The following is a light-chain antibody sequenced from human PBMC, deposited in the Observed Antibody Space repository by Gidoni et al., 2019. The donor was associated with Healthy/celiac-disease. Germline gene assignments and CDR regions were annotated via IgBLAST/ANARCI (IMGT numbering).Light chain of an antibody. Sequence: EIVLTQSPATLSLSPGERATLSCRDSQSVSSYLAWYHLKPGQAPRLLIYDASNRATRIPSRVSGSGSGTDFTLTISSLEPEDFSVYYCQQRSNWPTFGPXTKVDIK. J-gene: IGKJ3*01. V-gene: IGKV3-11*01. CDR2: DAS. CDR3: QQRSNWPT. CDR1: QSVSSY.